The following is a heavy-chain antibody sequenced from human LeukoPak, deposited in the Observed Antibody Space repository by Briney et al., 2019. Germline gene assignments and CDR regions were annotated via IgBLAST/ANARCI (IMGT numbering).Heavy chain of an antibody. J-gene: IGHJ4*02. CDR1: GYTFTDYY. CDR3: VRGGGPRVIVTVDLDY. D-gene: IGHD2/OR15-2a*01. Sequence: GASVKVSCKASGYTFTDYYMHWVRQAPGQGLEWMAWINPNSGGANYAQKFQGRVTMTRDTSISTAYMELRSLRSDDTAVYFCVRGGGPRVIVTVDLDYWGQGTLVTVSS. CDR2: INPNSGGA. V-gene: IGHV1-2*02.